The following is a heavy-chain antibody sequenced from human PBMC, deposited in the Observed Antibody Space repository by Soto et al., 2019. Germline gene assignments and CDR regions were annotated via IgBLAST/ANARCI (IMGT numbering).Heavy chain of an antibody. CDR1: GGTFSSYT. Sequence: ASVKVSCKASGGTFSSYTISWVRQAPGQGLEWMGRIIPILGIANYAQKFQGRVTITADKSTSTAYMELSSLRSEDTAVYYCARITIFGVAKNWFDPWGQGTLVTVSS. CDR2: IIPILGIA. J-gene: IGHJ5*02. V-gene: IGHV1-69*02. CDR3: ARITIFGVAKNWFDP. D-gene: IGHD3-3*01.